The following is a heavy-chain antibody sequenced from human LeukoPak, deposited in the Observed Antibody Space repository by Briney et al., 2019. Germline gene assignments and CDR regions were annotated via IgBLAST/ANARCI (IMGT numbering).Heavy chain of an antibody. CDR2: ISSSSSYI. CDR1: GFTFSDYY. V-gene: IGHV3-11*06. J-gene: IGHJ4*02. Sequence: GGSLRLSCAASGFTFSDYYMSWIRQAPGKGLEWVSYISSSSSYIYYADSVKGRFTISRDNAKNSLYLQMNSLRAEDTAVYYCARDSSGYSYGLYYFDYWGQGTLVTVSS. D-gene: IGHD5-18*01. CDR3: ARDSSGYSYGLYYFDY.